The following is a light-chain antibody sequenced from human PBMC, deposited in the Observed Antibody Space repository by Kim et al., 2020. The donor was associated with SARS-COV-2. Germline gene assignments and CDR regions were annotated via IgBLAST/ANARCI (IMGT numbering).Light chain of an antibody. Sequence: GQRRNIPLSGSRSHIGGNTVSWYHHHPRPAPNLLIYSNNQRPSGVPDRFSASKSGNSASLAISGLQSEDEADYYCAAWDDSLKNWVFGGGTQLTVL. CDR1: RSHIGGNT. V-gene: IGLV1-44*01. CDR3: AAWDDSLKNWV. CDR2: SNN. J-gene: IGLJ3*02.